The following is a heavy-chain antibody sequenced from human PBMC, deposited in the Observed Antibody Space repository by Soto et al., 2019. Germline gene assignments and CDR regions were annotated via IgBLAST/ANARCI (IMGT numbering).Heavy chain of an antibody. CDR3: AIDQVDWGSLGI. Sequence: GESLKISCAASGFTFSSYWMSWVRQAPGKGLEWGANIKQDGSEKYYVDSVKGRFTIARDNAKNSLYLQMNSLRAEDPAVYYAAIDQVDWGSLGIWGQGTMVTVSS. V-gene: IGHV3-7*01. J-gene: IGHJ3*02. CDR2: IKQDGSEK. CDR1: GFTFSSYW. D-gene: IGHD7-27*01.